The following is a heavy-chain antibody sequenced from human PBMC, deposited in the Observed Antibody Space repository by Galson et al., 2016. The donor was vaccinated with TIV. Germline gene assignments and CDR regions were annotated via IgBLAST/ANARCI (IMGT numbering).Heavy chain of an antibody. CDR3: ARDKATGTAIDY. D-gene: IGHD6-13*01. CDR1: GFPFSGYA. Sequence: SLRLSCAGSGFPFSGYAIHWVRQAPGKGLEWLAVISYDGSNKYYADSVKGRFTISRDNSKSTLYLQMNRLRTEETAVYYCARDKATGTAIDYWGQGTLLIVSS. J-gene: IGHJ4*02. V-gene: IGHV3-30-3*01. CDR2: ISYDGSNK.